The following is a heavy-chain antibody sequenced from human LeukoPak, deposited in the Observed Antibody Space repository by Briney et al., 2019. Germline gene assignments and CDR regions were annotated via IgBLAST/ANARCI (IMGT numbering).Heavy chain of an antibody. J-gene: IGHJ4*02. CDR3: AGSRSCYPFDY. Sequence: GGSLRLSCAASGFTFSRYWMTWVRQAPGKGLEWVANIKEDGSEKYYVDFVEGRFTISRDNAKNSLYLQMNNLGAEDTAVYFCAGSRSCYPFDYWGQGTLVTVSS. CDR1: GFTFSRYW. V-gene: IGHV3-7*01. CDR2: IKEDGSEK. D-gene: IGHD3-10*01.